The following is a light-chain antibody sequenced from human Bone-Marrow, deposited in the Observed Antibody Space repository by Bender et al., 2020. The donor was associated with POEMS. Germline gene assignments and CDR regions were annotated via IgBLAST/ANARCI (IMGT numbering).Light chain of an antibody. CDR3: SSYTTGRTYV. CDR2: SNY. V-gene: IGLV1-44*01. CDR1: DSNFGGNN. J-gene: IGLJ1*01. Sequence: QSVLTQPPSASGTPGQSVIISCSGTDSNFGGNNVNWYQHLPGTAPRLVVYSNYQRPSGVPDRFSGSKSDNTAALTVAGLQAEDEADYDCSSYTTGRTYVFGTGTQVTVL.